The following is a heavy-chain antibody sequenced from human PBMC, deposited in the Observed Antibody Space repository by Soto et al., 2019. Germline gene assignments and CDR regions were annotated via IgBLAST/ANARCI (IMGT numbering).Heavy chain of an antibody. CDR3: ARGRPSSKWLDP. CDR2: VYNSGST. Sequence: SETLSLTCTVSGGSTSSYYWSWIRQPPGKGLEWIGYVYNSGSTNYNPSLKSRVTISIDTSKNQFSLKLTSLTATDTAVYYCARGRPSSKWLDPRGQGTLVTVSS. CDR1: GGSTSSYY. V-gene: IGHV4-59*01. J-gene: IGHJ5*02.